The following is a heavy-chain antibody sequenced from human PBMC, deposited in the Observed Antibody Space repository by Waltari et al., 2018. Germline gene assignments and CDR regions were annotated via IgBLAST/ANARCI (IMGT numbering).Heavy chain of an antibody. D-gene: IGHD3-22*01. CDR1: GFTFSSYA. V-gene: IGHV3-23*01. J-gene: IGHJ4*02. CDR3: AKGGLYYYDSSGYYKYYFDY. Sequence: EVQLLESGGGLVQPGGSLRLSCAASGFTFSSYAMSWVRQAPGKGLGWVSAISGSGGSTYYADSVKGRFTISRDNSKNTLYLQMNSLRAEDTAVYYCAKGGLYYYDSSGYYKYYFDYWGQGTLVTVSS. CDR2: ISGSGGST.